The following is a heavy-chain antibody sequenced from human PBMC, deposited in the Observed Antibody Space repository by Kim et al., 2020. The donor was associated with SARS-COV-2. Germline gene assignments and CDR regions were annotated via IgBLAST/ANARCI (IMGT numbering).Heavy chain of an antibody. Sequence: ASVKVSCKASGYTITSHTIHWVRQAPGQGLEWMGWINTNTGTPTYVQGFTGRFVFSLGTSVNTAYLQISSLKAEDTAVYYCARGDRGYSWPPPYPIWGQG. CDR3: ARGDRGYSWPPPYPI. D-gene: IGHD1-1*01. CDR1: GYTITSHT. J-gene: IGHJ4*02. V-gene: IGHV7-4-1*02. CDR2: INTNTGTP.